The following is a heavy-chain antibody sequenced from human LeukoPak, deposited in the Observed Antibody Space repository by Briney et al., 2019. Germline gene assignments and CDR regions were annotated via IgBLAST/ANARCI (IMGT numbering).Heavy chain of an antibody. CDR3: ARGYYYGSGSLDYYFDY. CDR2: IYHSGST. J-gene: IGHJ4*02. V-gene: IGHV4-4*02. Sequence: PSETLSLTCAVSGGSISSSNWWSWVRQPPGKGLEWIGEIYHSGSTNYNPSLKSRVTISVDKSKNQFSLKLSSVTAADTAVYYCARGYYYGSGSLDYYFDYWGQGTLVTVSS. CDR1: GGSISSSNW. D-gene: IGHD3-10*01.